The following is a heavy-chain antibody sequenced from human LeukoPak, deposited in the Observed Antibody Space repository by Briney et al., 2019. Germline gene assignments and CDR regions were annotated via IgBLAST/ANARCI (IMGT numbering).Heavy chain of an antibody. D-gene: IGHD6-19*01. CDR1: GFTFSSYG. CDR3: ARDSDGVAGSRAYFQH. CDR2: IQYDGSNE. Sequence: PGGSLRLSCAASGFTFSSYGMHWVRQAPGKGLEWVAYIQYDGSNEQYADSVKGRFSISRGNAKNSLYLHMNSLRAEDTAVYYCARDSDGVAGSRAYFQHWGQGTLVTVSS. J-gene: IGHJ1*01. V-gene: IGHV3-30*02.